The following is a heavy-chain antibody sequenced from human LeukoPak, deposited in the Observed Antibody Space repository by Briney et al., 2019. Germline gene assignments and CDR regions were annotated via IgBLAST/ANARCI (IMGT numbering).Heavy chain of an antibody. CDR1: GGSISSGDYY. V-gene: IGHV4-61*08. CDR2: IYYSGSI. J-gene: IGHJ4*02. Sequence: SETLSLTCTVSGGSISSGDYYWSWIRQPPGKGLEWIGDIYYSGSIKYNPSLKSRVTMSVDTSKNQFSLKLSSVTAADTAIYYCARENPSGYYNRPIDYWGQGTLVTVSS. CDR3: ARENPSGYYNRPIDY. D-gene: IGHD3-22*01.